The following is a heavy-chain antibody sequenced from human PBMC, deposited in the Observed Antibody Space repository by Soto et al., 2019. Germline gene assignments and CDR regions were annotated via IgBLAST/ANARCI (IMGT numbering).Heavy chain of an antibody. J-gene: IGHJ4*02. CDR2: IYYSGTS. CDR3: ARLQRRWLNADY. Sequence: QLQLQESGPGLVKPSETLSLTCTVSGGSINSTSSYWAWIRQPPGKGLEWIGSIYYSGTSYSNPSLKSRISMSVDTSRNQFSLKLNSVAAADTAVYYCARLQRRWLNADYWVREPWSPSPQ. V-gene: IGHV4-39*01. CDR1: GGSINSTSSY. D-gene: IGHD6-19*01.